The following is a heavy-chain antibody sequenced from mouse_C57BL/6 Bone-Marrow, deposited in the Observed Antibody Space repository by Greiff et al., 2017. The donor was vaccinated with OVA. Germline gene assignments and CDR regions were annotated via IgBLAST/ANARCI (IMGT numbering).Heavy chain of an antibody. CDR2: IYPGDGDT. Sequence: VQLKESGPELVKPGASVKISCKASGYAFSSSWMNWVKQRPGKGLEWIGRIYPGDGDTNYNGKFKGKATLTADKSSSTAYMQLSSLTSEDSAVYFCASWYFDVWGTGTTVTVSS. CDR3: ASWYFDV. V-gene: IGHV1-82*01. J-gene: IGHJ1*03. CDR1: GYAFSSSW.